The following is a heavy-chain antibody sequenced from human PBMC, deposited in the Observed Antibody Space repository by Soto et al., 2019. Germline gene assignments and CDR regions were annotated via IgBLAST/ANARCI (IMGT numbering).Heavy chain of an antibody. CDR2: INHSGST. Sequence: SETLSLTCAVYGGSFSGYYWSWIRQPPGKGLEWIGEINHSGSTNYNPSLKSRVTISVDTSKNQFSLKLSSVTAADTAVYYCARGPSYDSSGYDAFDIWGQGTMVTVSS. J-gene: IGHJ3*02. CDR1: GGSFSGYY. V-gene: IGHV4-34*01. CDR3: ARGPSYDSSGYDAFDI. D-gene: IGHD3-22*01.